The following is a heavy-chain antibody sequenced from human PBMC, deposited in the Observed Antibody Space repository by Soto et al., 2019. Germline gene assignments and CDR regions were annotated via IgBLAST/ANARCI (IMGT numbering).Heavy chain of an antibody. Sequence: EVQLLESGGGLVQPGGSLRLSCAASGFTFSNYAMSWVRQAPGKGLEWVSAISGGGGTTYYAGSVKGRFTISRDNSKNTLLLQMNSLRAEDTAVYYCAKFFVETGDSSGWPLSFHYWGQGTLVTVSS. CDR2: ISGGGGTT. D-gene: IGHD6-25*01. V-gene: IGHV3-23*01. CDR1: GFTFSNYA. J-gene: IGHJ4*02. CDR3: AKFFVETGDSSGWPLSFHY.